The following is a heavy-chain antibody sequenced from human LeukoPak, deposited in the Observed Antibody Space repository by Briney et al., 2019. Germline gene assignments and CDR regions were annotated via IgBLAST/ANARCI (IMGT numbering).Heavy chain of an antibody. V-gene: IGHV3-33*01. J-gene: IGHJ4*02. CDR2: IWYDGSNK. Sequence: GGSLRLSCAASGFTFSSYGMHWVRQAPGKGLEWVAVIWYDGSNKYYADSVKGRFTISRDNSKNTLYLQMNSLRAEDTAVYYCARDMMRYFDWSPPDYWGQGTLVTVSS. D-gene: IGHD3-9*01. CDR1: GFTFSSYG. CDR3: ARDMMRYFDWSPPDY.